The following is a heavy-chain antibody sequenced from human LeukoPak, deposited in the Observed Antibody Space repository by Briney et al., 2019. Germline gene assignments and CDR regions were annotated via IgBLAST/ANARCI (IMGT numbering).Heavy chain of an antibody. CDR2: IYYSGST. J-gene: IGHJ6*02. V-gene: IGHV4-39*01. CDR1: GGSISSSAYY. Sequence: SETLSLTCTVSGGSISSSAYYWVWIRQPPGKGLEWIGNIYYSGSTYYNPSLKSRVTISVDTSKNQFSLQLNSVTPEDTAVYYCARSPSRVRGVDYYGMDVWGQGTTVTVSS. CDR3: ARSPSRVRGVDYYGMDV. D-gene: IGHD3-10*01.